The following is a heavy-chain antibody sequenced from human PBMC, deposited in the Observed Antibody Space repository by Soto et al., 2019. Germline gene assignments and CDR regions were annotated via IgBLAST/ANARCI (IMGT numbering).Heavy chain of an antibody. CDR1: GFTFSSHW. CDR3: ARGVRGAYGLDI. D-gene: IGHD2-21*01. CDR2: IYTDGSRT. Sequence: EVQLVESGGGLVQRGGSLRLTCAASGFTFSSHWMHWVRQAPGKGLVWVSRIYTDGSRTNYADSVKGRFTISRDKGKNTLYLDMNSLRVEEKGIYYHARGVRGAYGLDIWGQGTMVTVSS. V-gene: IGHV3-74*01. J-gene: IGHJ3*02.